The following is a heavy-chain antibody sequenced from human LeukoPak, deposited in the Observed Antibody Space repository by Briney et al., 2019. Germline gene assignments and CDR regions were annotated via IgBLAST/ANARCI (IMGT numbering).Heavy chain of an antibody. D-gene: IGHD4-11*01. CDR3: AKVMTTVGSWYSDF. CDR1: GFTFRSYA. J-gene: IGHJ4*02. V-gene: IGHV3-23*01. Sequence: GGSLRLSCAASGFTFRSYAMSWVRQAPGKGLEWVSVISGNGGSTYYADSVKGRFIISRDNSKNTLYLQMNRLRAEDTAVYYCAKVMTTVGSWYSDFWGRGTLVTVSS. CDR2: ISGNGGST.